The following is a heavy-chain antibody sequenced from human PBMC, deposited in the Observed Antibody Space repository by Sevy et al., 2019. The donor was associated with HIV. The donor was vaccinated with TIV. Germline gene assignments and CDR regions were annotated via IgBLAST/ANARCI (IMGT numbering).Heavy chain of an antibody. Sequence: GGSLRLSCAASGFTFSSYWMSWVRQAPGKGLEWVANIKQDGSEKYYVDSVKGRFTISRDNAKNSLYLQMNSLRAEDTAVYYCAMCSNDFWRERAYWFDPWGQGTLVTVSS. D-gene: IGHD3-3*01. CDR3: AMCSNDFWRERAYWFDP. CDR2: IKQDGSEK. J-gene: IGHJ5*02. CDR1: GFTFSSYW. V-gene: IGHV3-7*01.